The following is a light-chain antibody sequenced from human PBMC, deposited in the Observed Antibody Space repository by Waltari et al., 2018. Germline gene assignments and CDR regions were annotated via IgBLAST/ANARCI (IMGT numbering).Light chain of an antibody. CDR2: NTN. CDR3: LLYFGGAHLV. J-gene: IGLJ3*02. V-gene: IGLV7-43*01. Sequence: QTVVTQEPSLTVSPGGTVTLTCSSSIGAVNSGYYPTWFQQKPGQAPRSLIYNTNNKHPWTPARFSGSLLGGKAALTLSSVQPEDEADYYCLLYFGGAHLVFGGGTKLTVL. CDR1: IGAVNSGYY.